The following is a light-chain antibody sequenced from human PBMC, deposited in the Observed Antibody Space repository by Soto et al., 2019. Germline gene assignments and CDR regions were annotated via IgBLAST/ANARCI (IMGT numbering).Light chain of an antibody. CDR3: QQYDYSRT. J-gene: IGKJ1*01. Sequence: DIQMTQSPSTLSASVGGRVTITCRASQNISKYLAWYQQIPGKAPKLLIYDASRLESGVPSRFSGSGSGTEFTLTISSLHSDDFATYYCQQYDYSRTFGQGTKVDIK. CDR1: QNISKY. CDR2: DAS. V-gene: IGKV1-5*01.